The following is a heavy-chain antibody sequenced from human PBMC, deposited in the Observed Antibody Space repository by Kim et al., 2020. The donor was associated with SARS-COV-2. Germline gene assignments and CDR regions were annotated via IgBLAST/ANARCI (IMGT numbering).Heavy chain of an antibody. CDR2: ESDN. CDR3: ARGGRADS. V-gene: IGHV3-7*01. Sequence: ESDNNYVDSVKGRFTISRDNAKNSLYLQMNSLRVEDTALYYCARGGRADSWGQGTLVTVSS. J-gene: IGHJ4*02. D-gene: IGHD3-16*01.